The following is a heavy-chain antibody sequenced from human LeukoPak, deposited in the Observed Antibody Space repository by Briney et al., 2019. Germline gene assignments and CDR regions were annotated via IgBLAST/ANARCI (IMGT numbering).Heavy chain of an antibody. V-gene: IGHV3-48*01. Sequence: GGSLRLSCAASGFSFSSHSMNWVRQAPGKGLEWVSYISGSSTTIDYADSAKGRFIISRDNAKKSLYLQMNNLRAEDTAVYYCASSGSYRFDYWGQGTLVTVSS. CDR2: ISGSSTTI. J-gene: IGHJ4*02. D-gene: IGHD1-26*01. CDR3: ASSGSYRFDY. CDR1: GFSFSSHS.